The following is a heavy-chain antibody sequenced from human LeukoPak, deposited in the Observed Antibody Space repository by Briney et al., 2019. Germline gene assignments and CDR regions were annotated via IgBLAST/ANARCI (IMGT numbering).Heavy chain of an antibody. Sequence: SETLSLTCTVSGGSISSSYWTWIRQPPGKGLGWIGYIYYSGSTNYNHSLKSRVTISVDTSKNKFSLKLSSVTAADTAVYYCARDSRLGGDYYYGMDVWGQGTTVTVS. J-gene: IGHJ6*02. CDR2: IYYSGST. CDR1: GGSISSSY. CDR3: ARDSRLGGDYYYGMDV. D-gene: IGHD6-6*01. V-gene: IGHV4-59*01.